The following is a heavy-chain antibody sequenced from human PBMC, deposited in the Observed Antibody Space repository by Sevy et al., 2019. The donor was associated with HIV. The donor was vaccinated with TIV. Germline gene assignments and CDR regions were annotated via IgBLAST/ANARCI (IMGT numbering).Heavy chain of an antibody. J-gene: IGHJ6*02. V-gene: IGHV1-8*02. CDR1: GYTFSGYD. D-gene: IGHD6-13*01. CDR2: MNPDSGRR. CDR3: ARADLDSSTFCYYYGMDV. Sequence: ASVKVSCKASGYTFSGYDINWVRQATGQGLEWMGWMNPDSGRRGYAPKFQGRVTMTTNASIDTAYMELRRLRSEDSAVYYCARADLDSSTFCYYYGMDVWGQGTTVTVSS.